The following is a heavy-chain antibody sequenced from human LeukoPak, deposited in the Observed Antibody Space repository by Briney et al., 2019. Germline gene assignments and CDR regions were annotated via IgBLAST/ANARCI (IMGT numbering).Heavy chain of an antibody. V-gene: IGHV3-21*01. J-gene: IGHJ5*02. CDR1: GFTFSSYS. CDR2: ISSSSSYI. CDR3: ARDRGGIGAFFDP. D-gene: IGHD6-13*01. Sequence: GGSLRLSCAASGFTFSSYSMNWVRQAPGKGLEWVSSISSSSSYIYYADSVKGRFTISRDNAKNSLYLQMNSLRAEDTAVYYCARDRGGIGAFFDPWGQETLVTVSS.